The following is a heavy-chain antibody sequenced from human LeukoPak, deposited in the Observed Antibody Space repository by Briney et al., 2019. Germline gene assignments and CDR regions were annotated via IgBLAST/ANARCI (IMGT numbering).Heavy chain of an antibody. CDR3: AREASSGWFT. CDR1: GFTFSDYI. CDR2: ISGSGTYM. Sequence: GGSLRLSCVASGFTFSDYIMCWVRQAPGKGLEWVSSISGSGTYMSYTYSVRGRFTISRDNAKNSLYLLLNSLRAEDTAVYYCAREASSGWFTWGQGTLVTVSS. J-gene: IGHJ5*02. D-gene: IGHD6-19*01. V-gene: IGHV3-21*01.